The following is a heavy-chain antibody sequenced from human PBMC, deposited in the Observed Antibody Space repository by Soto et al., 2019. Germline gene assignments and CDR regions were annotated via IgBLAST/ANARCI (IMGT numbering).Heavy chain of an antibody. CDR3: ARGGVGATWYYGMDV. CDR2: INHSGST. J-gene: IGHJ6*02. Sequence: SDTLSLTGAFCGVSFSGYYLSWIRQPPGKGLEWIGEINHSGSTNYNPSLKSRVTISVDTSKNQFSLKLSSVTAADTAVNYCARGGVGATWYYGMDVWGQGTTVTVSS. V-gene: IGHV4-34*01. CDR1: GVSFSGYY. D-gene: IGHD1-26*01.